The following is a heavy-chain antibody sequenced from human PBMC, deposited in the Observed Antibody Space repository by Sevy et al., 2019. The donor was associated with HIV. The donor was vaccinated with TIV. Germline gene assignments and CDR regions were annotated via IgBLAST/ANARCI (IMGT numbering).Heavy chain of an antibody. CDR1: GFTLSNYA. J-gene: IGHJ4*01. V-gene: IGHV3-23*01. CDR3: AKGSRKYYYDSSGYYGD. D-gene: IGHD3-22*01. Sequence: GGYLRLSCVASGFTLSNYAMSWVRQAPGKGLEWVSILSASGGSTYYAESVKGRVTISRDNSKNTLDLEMNSLRGEDTAVYYCAKGSRKYYYDSSGYYGDWGQGTLVTVSS. CDR2: LSASGGST.